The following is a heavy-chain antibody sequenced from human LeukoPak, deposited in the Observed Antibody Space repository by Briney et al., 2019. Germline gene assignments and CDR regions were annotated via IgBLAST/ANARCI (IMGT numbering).Heavy chain of an antibody. J-gene: IGHJ1*01. CDR3: ARDYYGSIDL. D-gene: IGHD3-10*01. Sequence: PGGSLRLSCVAPGFTFGKYWMHWVRQAPGKELVCISRINNDGSTVYADSVAGRFTISRDNARDTLYLQMNSLRVEDTAVYYCARDYYGSIDLWGQGTLVTVSS. CDR2: INNDGST. V-gene: IGHV3-74*01. CDR1: GFTFGKYW.